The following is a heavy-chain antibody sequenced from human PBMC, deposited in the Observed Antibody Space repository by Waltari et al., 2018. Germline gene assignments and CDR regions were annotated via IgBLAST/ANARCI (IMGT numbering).Heavy chain of an antibody. CDR2: ISFDGSDK. D-gene: IGHD1-26*01. V-gene: IGHV3-30*18. Sequence: QVQLVESGGGVVRPGRSRRLSCAAPGFTFRGVGLPWVRQIPGKGLEWLTFISFDGSDKYYADSVKGRFTIYKDNSRNTLYLQMNSLRPEDTAVYFCAKDHQWEVLLPIYQIDYWGRGTLVTVSS. CDR1: GFTFRGVG. J-gene: IGHJ4*02. CDR3: AKDHQWEVLLPIYQIDY.